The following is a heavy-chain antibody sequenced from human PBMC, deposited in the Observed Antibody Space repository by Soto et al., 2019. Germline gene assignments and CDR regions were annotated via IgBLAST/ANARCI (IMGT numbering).Heavy chain of an antibody. Sequence: AFLKNCCKKCGDNVTSVYIHWLRQTTEKGLEWMGWINPNSGGTNYAQKFQGWVTMTRDTSISTAYMELSRLRSDDTAVYYCARETWGLYESSGMRGMDVWGQGITVTVSS. V-gene: IGHV1-2*04. CDR1: GDNVTSVY. CDR3: ARETWGLYESSGMRGMDV. D-gene: IGHD3-22*01. J-gene: IGHJ6*02. CDR2: INPNSGGT.